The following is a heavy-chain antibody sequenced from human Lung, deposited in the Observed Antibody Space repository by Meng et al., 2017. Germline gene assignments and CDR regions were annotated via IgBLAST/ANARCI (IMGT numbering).Heavy chain of an antibody. D-gene: IGHD4-11*01. V-gene: IGHV4-34*01. CDR2: INHSGST. CDR3: ARGPTTMAHDFDY. CDR1: GGAFSDYY. J-gene: IGHJ4*02. Sequence: GELQPGGSGLLKPSETLTLTGVVSGGAFSDYYWSWIRQPPGKGLEWIGEINHSGSTNYNPSLESRATISVDTSQNNLSLKLSSVTAADSAVYYCARGPTTMAHDFDYWGQGTLVTVSS.